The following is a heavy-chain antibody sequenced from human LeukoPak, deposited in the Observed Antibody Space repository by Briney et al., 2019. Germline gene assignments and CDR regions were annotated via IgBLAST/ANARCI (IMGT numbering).Heavy chain of an antibody. J-gene: IGHJ6*02. V-gene: IGHV3-30-3*01. CDR2: ISYDGSNK. CDR1: GFTFSSYA. D-gene: IGHD2-2*02. CDR3: ARDLDLGYCSSTSCYIRGYYYYGMDV. Sequence: GRSLRLSCAASGFTFSSYAMHWVRQAPGKGLEWVAVISYDGSNKYYADSVKGRFTISRDSSKNTLYLQMNSLRAEDTAVYYCARDLDLGYCSSTSCYIRGYYYYGMDVWGQGTTVTVSS.